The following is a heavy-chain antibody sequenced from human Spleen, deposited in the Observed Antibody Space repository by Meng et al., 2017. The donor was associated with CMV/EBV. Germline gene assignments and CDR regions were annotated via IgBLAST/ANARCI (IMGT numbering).Heavy chain of an antibody. V-gene: IGHV3-23*01. CDR1: GFTFSSYA. CDR2: ISGSGGST. D-gene: IGHD6-13*01. Sequence: EVQLLESGGGLVQPGGSLRLSCAASGFTFSSYAMSWVRQAPGKGLEWVSAISGSGGSTYYADSVKGRFTISRDNSKNTLYLQMNSLRAEDTAVYYCVADFSQQLVSGGYWGQGTLVTVSS. CDR3: VADFSQQLVSGGY. J-gene: IGHJ4*02.